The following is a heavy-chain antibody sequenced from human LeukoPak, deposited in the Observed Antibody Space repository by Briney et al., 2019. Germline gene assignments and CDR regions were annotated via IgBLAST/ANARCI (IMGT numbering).Heavy chain of an antibody. CDR2: ISSSSSTI. CDR1: GFTFSSYS. J-gene: IGHJ5*02. CDR3: ARSSLDYGSGNNWFDP. Sequence: PGGSLRLSCAASGFTFSSYSMNWVRQAPGKGLEWVSYISSSSSTIYYADSVKGRFTISRDNAKNSLYLQMNSLRAEDTAVYYCARSSLDYGSGNNWFDPWGQGTLVTVSS. V-gene: IGHV3-48*01. D-gene: IGHD3-10*01.